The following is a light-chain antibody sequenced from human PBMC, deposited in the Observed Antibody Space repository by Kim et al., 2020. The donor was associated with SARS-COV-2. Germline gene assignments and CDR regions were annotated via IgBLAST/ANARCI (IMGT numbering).Light chain of an antibody. CDR3: QQSYSSPPT. J-gene: IGKJ1*01. CDR1: QSISRH. CDR2: GAS. Sequence: ASIGDRVTITCRERQSISRHFNWYQKRPGEAPKLLIYGASNLQSGVPSRFSGSGSGTDFTLTISRLQPEDFTTYYCQQSYSSPPTFGQGTKVDIK. V-gene: IGKV1-39*01.